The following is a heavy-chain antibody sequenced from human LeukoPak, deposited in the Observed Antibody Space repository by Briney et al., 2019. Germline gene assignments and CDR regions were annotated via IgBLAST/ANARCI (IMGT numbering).Heavy chain of an antibody. CDR3: TRQNCPGESCSYVDC. CDR2: IRTKTKNYAA. Sequence: PGGSQKLLCAASGFPFSDSYVHWVRQASGKGLEWVGLIRTKTKNYAATYAESVKGRFTISRDDSKNTAYLQMNSLKMEDTAVYYCTRQNCPGESCSYVDCWGQGTLVTVSS. J-gene: IGHJ4*02. V-gene: IGHV3-73*01. D-gene: IGHD2-8*02. CDR1: GFPFSDSY.